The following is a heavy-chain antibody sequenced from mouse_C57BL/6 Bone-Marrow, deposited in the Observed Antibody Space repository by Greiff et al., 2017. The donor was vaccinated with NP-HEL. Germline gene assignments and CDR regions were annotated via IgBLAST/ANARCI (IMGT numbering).Heavy chain of an antibody. D-gene: IGHD2-1*01. Sequence: VQLQQPGAELVKPGASVKLSCKASGYTFTNNWMHWVKQRPGQGLEWIGEINPSNGRTNYNEKFKSKATLTVDKSSNTAYMQLSSLTSEDSAVYYCARGDLLWYLMDYWGQGTSVTVSS. J-gene: IGHJ4*01. V-gene: IGHV1S81*02. CDR3: ARGDLLWYLMDY. CDR2: INPSNGRT. CDR1: GYTFTNNW.